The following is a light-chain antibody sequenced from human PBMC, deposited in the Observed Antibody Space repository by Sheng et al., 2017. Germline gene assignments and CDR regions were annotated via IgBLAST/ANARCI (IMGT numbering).Light chain of an antibody. Sequence: DIVMTQSPDSLAVSLGERATINCKSSQSVLYSSNNKNYLAWYQXKPGQPPKLLIYWASTRESGVPDRFSGXGSGTDFTLTISSLQAEDVAVYYCQQYYSTPRAFGGGTKVEIK. CDR2: WAS. V-gene: IGKV4-1*01. CDR3: QQYYSTPRA. J-gene: IGKJ4*01. CDR1: QSVLYSSNNKNY.